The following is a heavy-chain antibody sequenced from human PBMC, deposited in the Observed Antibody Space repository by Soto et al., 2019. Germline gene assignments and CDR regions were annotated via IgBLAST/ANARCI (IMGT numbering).Heavy chain of an antibody. CDR1: GFTFSSYG. J-gene: IGHJ5*02. V-gene: IGHV3-33*01. D-gene: IGHD6-19*01. Sequence: GGSLSLSCAASGFTFSSYGMHWVRQAPGKGLEWVAVIWYDGSNKYYADSVRGRFTISRDNSKNTLYLQMNSLRAEDTAVYYCARDRSGWSRPASNWFDPWGQGTLVTVSS. CDR3: ARDRSGWSRPASNWFDP. CDR2: IWYDGSNK.